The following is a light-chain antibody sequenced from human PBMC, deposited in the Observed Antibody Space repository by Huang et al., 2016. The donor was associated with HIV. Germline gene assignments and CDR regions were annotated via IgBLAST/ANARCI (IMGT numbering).Light chain of an antibody. V-gene: IGKV6D-21*02. CDR3: HQGSSLPHT. CDR2: YAS. J-gene: IGKJ2*01. CDR1: QNINST. Sequence: EIVLTQSPDFQSVTPKEKVTITCRTSQNINSTLHWYQQKPDQSPKLLIKYASQSIAGVPSRVSGSGYGTDFNLTINSLEAEDAAAYYCHQGSSLPHTFGQGTKLEIK.